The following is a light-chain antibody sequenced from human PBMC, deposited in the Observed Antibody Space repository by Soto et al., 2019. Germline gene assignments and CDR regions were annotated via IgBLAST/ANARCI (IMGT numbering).Light chain of an antibody. Sequence: SYELTQPPSVSVSPGQTARITCSGDALPKQYAYWYQQKPGQAPVLVIYKDSERPSGIPERFSGSSSVTTVTLTISGVQAEDEADYYCQSADSSGTYDVVFGGGTQLTVL. J-gene: IGLJ2*01. CDR1: ALPKQY. V-gene: IGLV3-25*03. CDR3: QSADSSGTYDVV. CDR2: KDS.